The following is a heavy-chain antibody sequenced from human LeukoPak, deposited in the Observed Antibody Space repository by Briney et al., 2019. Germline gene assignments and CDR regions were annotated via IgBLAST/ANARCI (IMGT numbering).Heavy chain of an antibody. D-gene: IGHD6-13*01. J-gene: IGHJ4*02. CDR2: IHYSGSAYSGSA. V-gene: IGHV4-30-4*01. CDR3: ARGYSSGWYLRD. Sequence: SQTLSLTCAVSGASITRTDYYWSWIRQPPGKGLEWIGYIHYSGSAYSGSAYYNPSLKSRVTISVDTSKNQFSLKLSSVTAADTAVYYCARGYSSGWYLRDWGQGTLVTVSS. CDR1: GASITRTDYY.